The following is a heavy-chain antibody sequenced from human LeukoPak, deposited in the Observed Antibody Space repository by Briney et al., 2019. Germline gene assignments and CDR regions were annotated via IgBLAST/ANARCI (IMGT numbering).Heavy chain of an antibody. V-gene: IGHV1-8*01. Sequence: ASVKVSCKASGYTFTSYDINWVRQAPRQGLEWMGWMNPNSGNTGYAQKFQGRVTMTRNTSISTAYMELSSLRSEDTAVYYCARSPPLGYCSGGSCYDEYNWFDPWGQGTLVTVSS. D-gene: IGHD2-15*01. CDR1: GYTFTSYD. CDR3: ARSPPLGYCSGGSCYDEYNWFDP. J-gene: IGHJ5*02. CDR2: MNPNSGNT.